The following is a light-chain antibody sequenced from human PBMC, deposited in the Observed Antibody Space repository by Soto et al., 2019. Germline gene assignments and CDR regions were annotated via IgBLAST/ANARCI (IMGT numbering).Light chain of an antibody. Sequence: QSVLTQPRSVSGSPGQSVTISCTGTSSDVGGYNYVSWYQQHPGKAPKVMIYDVSKRPSGVPDRFSGYKSGNTASLTISGLQAEDEADYYCCSYAGSYTVVFGGGTQLTVL. CDR2: DVS. V-gene: IGLV2-11*01. J-gene: IGLJ2*01. CDR1: SSDVGGYNY. CDR3: CSYAGSYTVV.